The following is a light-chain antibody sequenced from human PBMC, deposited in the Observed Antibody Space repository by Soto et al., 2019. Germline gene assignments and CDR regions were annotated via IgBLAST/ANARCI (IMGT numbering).Light chain of an antibody. CDR2: AAS. V-gene: IGKV1-5*01. CDR3: QQYKDNVLT. J-gene: IGKJ1*01. CDR1: QTVRRY. Sequence: DNPMTPSPSPPAGSVGGRVTIPCRASQTVRRYLAWYQQKPGKAPERLISAASSLESGVPSRFSGSGSATDFTLTISGLQPEDFATYYCQQYKDNVLTFGQGTKVDIK.